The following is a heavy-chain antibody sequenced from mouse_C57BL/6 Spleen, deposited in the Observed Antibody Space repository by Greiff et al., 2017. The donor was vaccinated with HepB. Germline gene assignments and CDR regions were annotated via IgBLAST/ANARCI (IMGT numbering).Heavy chain of an antibody. CDR1: GYTFTSYT. CDR3: ARSRSQLGRGFAY. V-gene: IGHV1-4*01. CDR2: INPSSGYT. J-gene: IGHJ3*01. D-gene: IGHD4-1*02. Sequence: VQLQQSGAELARPGASVKMSCKASGYTFTSYTMHWVKQRPGQGLEWIGYINPSSGYTKYNQKFKDKATLTADKSSSTAYMQLSSLTSTDSAVYYCARSRSQLGRGFAYWGQGTLVTVSA.